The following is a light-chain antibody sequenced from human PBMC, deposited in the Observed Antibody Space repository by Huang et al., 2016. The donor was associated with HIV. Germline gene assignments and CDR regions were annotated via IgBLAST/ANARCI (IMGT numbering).Light chain of an antibody. Sequence: EIVLTQSPATLSLSPGDTATLSCRASQSHSKYLAWYQHKPGQAPRLLIYDSSNRATGIPARFSGSGSGTDFTLTISSLESEDFAVYYCQQRSTWPPIFTFGPGTKVDMK. CDR2: DSS. J-gene: IGKJ3*01. CDR1: QSHSKY. V-gene: IGKV3-11*01. CDR3: QQRSTWPPIFT.